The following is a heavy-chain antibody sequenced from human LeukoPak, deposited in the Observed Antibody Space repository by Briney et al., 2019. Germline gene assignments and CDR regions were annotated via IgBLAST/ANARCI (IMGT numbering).Heavy chain of an antibody. CDR2: ISGSGGST. CDR3: AKILAAAGSDY. J-gene: IGHJ4*02. D-gene: IGHD6-13*01. V-gene: IGHV3-23*01. Sequence: GGSLRLSCAASGFTFSSYAMNWVRQAPGKGLEWVSAISGSGGSTSYADSVKGRFTISRDNSKNTLSLQMNSLRAEDTAFYYCAKILAAAGSDYWGQGTLVTVSS. CDR1: GFTFSSYA.